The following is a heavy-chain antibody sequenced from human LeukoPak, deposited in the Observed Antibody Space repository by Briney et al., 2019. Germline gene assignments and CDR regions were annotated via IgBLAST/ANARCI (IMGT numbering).Heavy chain of an antibody. V-gene: IGHV4-39*01. CDR1: GGSISSSSYY. Sequence: PSETLSLTCTVSGGSISSSSYYWGWIRQPPGKGLEWIGSIYYSGSTYYNPSLKSRVTISVDTSKNQFSLKLSSVTAADTAVYYCARSDLYYDFWSGYHSTYDAFDIWGQGTMVTVSS. J-gene: IGHJ3*02. CDR2: IYYSGST. CDR3: ARSDLYYDFWSGYHSTYDAFDI. D-gene: IGHD3-3*01.